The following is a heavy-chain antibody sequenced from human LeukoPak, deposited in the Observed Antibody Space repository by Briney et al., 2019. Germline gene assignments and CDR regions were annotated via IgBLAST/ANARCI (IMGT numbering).Heavy chain of an antibody. D-gene: IGHD6-25*01. J-gene: IGHJ4*02. Sequence: GGSLRLSCAATGFTFKDYGMHWVRQFPGKGLEWVAAINWNGGGTDYADSMKGRFSISRDNSGNTVHLQMNSLRPEHTAVYYCANQRGGFWGQGTLVTVSS. CDR2: INWNGGGT. CDR1: GFTFKDYG. V-gene: IGHV3-23*01. CDR3: ANQRGGF.